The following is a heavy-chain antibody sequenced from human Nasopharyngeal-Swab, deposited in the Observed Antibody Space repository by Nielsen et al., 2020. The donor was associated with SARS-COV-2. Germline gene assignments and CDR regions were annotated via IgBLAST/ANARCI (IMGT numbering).Heavy chain of an antibody. J-gene: IGHJ6*03. D-gene: IGHD3-9*01. V-gene: IGHV3-30*18. CDR1: GFTFSSYG. CDR3: AKEGFGYDILTGYYTNMDV. Sequence: SCAASGFTFSSYGMHWVRQAPGKGLEWVAVISYDGSNKYYADSVKGRFTISRDNSKNTLYLQMNSLRAEDTAVYYCAKEGFGYDILTGYYTNMDVWGKGTTVTVSS. CDR2: ISYDGSNK.